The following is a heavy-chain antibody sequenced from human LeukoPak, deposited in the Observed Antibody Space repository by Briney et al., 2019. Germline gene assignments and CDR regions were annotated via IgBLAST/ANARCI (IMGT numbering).Heavy chain of an antibody. CDR1: GYSFSTCW. V-gene: IGHV5-51*01. CDR3: AAIPSSQVDY. CDR2: IYPRDSDT. Sequence: GESLKISCKGFGYSFSTCWIGWVRQMPGKGLEWMGIIYPRDSDTRYSPSFQGQVTISADKSISTAYLQWSSLKASDTAMYYCAAIPSSQVDYWGQGTLVTVSS. J-gene: IGHJ4*02. D-gene: IGHD6-6*01.